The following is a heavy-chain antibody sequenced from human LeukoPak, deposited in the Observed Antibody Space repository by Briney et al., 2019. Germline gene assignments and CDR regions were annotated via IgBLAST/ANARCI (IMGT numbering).Heavy chain of an antibody. CDR1: GGSISSSSYY. J-gene: IGHJ6*03. D-gene: IGHD2-2*01. CDR3: ARAIPDPAPDADIVVVPAASPLYYYYYMDV. V-gene: IGHV4-39*07. Sequence: NPSETLSLTCTVSGGSISSSSYYWGWIRQPPGKGLEWIGSIYYSGSTYYNPSLKSRVTISVDTSKNQFSLKLSSVTAADTAVYYCARAIPDPAPDADIVVVPAASPLYYYYYMDVWGKGTTVTVSS. CDR2: IYYSGST.